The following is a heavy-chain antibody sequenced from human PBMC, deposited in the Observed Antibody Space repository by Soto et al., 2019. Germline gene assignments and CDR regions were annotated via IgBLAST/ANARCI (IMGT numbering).Heavy chain of an antibody. J-gene: IGHJ4*02. V-gene: IGHV3-23*01. CDR3: AKKKNFVFYGNF. D-gene: IGHD3-9*01. CDR2: ISDGGENT. Sequence: GGSLRLSCAASGFPFSSYVMTWVRQAPGKGLEWVSSISDGGENTYYAGSVKGRFTISRDNSKDTLYLQMTSLTAEDTATYYRAKKKNFVFYGNFWGQGALVT. CDR1: GFPFSSYV.